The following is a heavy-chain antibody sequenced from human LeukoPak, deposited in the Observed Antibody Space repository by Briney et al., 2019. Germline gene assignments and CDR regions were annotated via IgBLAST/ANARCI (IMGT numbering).Heavy chain of an antibody. J-gene: IGHJ5*02. V-gene: IGHV4-34*01. Sequence: SETLSLTCAVYGGSFSGYYWSWIRQPPGKGLEWIGEINHSGSTNYNPSLKSRVIISLDTSKNQFSLKLSSVTAADTAVYYCARASGRGGHYDFWSGPPDPWGQGTLVTVSS. CDR3: ARASGRGGHYDFWSGPPDP. CDR1: GGSFSGYY. CDR2: INHSGST. D-gene: IGHD3-3*01.